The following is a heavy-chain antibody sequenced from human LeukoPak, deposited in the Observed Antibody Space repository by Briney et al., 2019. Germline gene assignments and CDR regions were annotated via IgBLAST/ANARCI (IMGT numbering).Heavy chain of an antibody. CDR2: IQHGGGNQ. D-gene: IGHD6-19*01. CDR3: AKREAVAAMSDFDY. CDR1: GFIVNNYY. Sequence: GGSLRLSCAASGFIVNNYYIHWVRQAAGKGLEWVASIQHGGGNQYYVDSVKGRFSISRDNSKNTVYLQMNSLRTEDTAVYYCAKREAVAAMSDFDYWGQGTLVTVSS. J-gene: IGHJ4*02. V-gene: IGHV3-30*02.